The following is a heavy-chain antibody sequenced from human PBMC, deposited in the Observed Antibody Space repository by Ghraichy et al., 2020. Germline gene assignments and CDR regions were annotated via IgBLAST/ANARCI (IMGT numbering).Heavy chain of an antibody. CDR2: ISGSGGST. D-gene: IGHD3-22*01. CDR3: AKDFTGYDSSGYHLFDY. V-gene: IGHV3-23*01. CDR1: GFTFSSYA. Sequence: GGSLRLSCAASGFTFSSYAMSWVRQAPGKGLEWVSAISGSGGSTYYADSVKGRFTISRDNSKNTLYLQMNSLRAEDTAVYYCAKDFTGYDSSGYHLFDYWGQGTLVTVSS. J-gene: IGHJ4*02.